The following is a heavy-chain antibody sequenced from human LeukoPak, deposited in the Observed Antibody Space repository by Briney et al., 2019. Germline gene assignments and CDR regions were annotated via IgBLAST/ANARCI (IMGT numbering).Heavy chain of an antibody. V-gene: IGHV3-23*01. J-gene: IGHJ6*01. CDR1: GFTFSSYA. CDR3: AKGETSDILTGYFLL. CDR2: ISGSGGST. D-gene: IGHD3-9*01. Sequence: GGSLTLSCAASGFTFSSYAMSWVRQAPGKGLEWVSAISGSGGSTYYADSVKGRFTISRDNSKNALYLQMNSLRAEDTAVYYCAKGETSDILTGYFLLWAQEPTVTVSS.